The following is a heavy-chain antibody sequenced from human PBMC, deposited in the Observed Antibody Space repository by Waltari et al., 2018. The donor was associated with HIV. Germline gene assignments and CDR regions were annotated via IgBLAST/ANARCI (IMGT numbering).Heavy chain of an antibody. J-gene: IGHJ6*02. V-gene: IGHV3-7*01. Sequence: EVQLMESGGGLVQSGGSLRLSFAASGFTFTNYWMSWVRQTPGDGLEWVAYIKDDGSEKYYMGSVKGRFTISRDNAKNSMFLRMNSLRAEDTAVYYCARIGTFPHNYAIDFWGQGTTVTVSS. CDR1: GFTFTNYW. D-gene: IGHD1-26*01. CDR3: ARIGTFPHNYAIDF. CDR2: IKDDGSEK.